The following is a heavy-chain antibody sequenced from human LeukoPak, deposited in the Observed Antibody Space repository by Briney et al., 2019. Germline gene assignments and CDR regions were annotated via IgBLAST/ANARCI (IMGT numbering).Heavy chain of an antibody. CDR3: AKDIFTMVRGVADY. D-gene: IGHD3-10*01. V-gene: IGHV3-9*01. CDR2: ISWNSGSI. J-gene: IGHJ4*02. Sequence: GGSLRFSCAASGFTFDDYAMHWVRQAPGKGLEWVSGISWNSGSIGYADSVKGRFTISRDNAKNSLYLQMNSLRAEDTALYYCAKDIFTMVRGVADYWGQGTLVTVSS. CDR1: GFTFDDYA.